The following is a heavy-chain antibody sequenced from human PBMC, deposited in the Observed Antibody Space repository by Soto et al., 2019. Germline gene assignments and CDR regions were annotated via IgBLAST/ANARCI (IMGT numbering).Heavy chain of an antibody. CDR1: GYSISSGYA. J-gene: IGHJ4*02. Sequence: SETLSLTCAVSGYSISSGYAWGFIRQPPGKGLEYIGSIYHSGTTYYNPSLKSRVTISVDTSKNQFSLKLSSVTAADTAVFYCARISSGWQAVDYWGPGTLVTVSS. CDR3: ARISSGWQAVDY. CDR2: IYHSGTT. D-gene: IGHD6-19*01. V-gene: IGHV4-38-2*01.